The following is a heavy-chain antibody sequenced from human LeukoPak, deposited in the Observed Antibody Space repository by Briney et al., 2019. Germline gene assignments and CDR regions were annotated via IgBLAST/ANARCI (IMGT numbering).Heavy chain of an antibody. D-gene: IGHD4-17*01. CDR1: GGSISSYY. V-gene: IGHV4-59*01. Sequence: SETLSLTCTVSGGSISSYYWSWIRQPPGKGLEWIGYIYYSGRTNYNPSLKSRVTISVDTSKNQFSLKLSSVTAADTAVYYCARDKRYGDYVSYYYMDVWGKGTTVTVSS. J-gene: IGHJ6*03. CDR3: ARDKRYGDYVSYYYMDV. CDR2: IYYSGRT.